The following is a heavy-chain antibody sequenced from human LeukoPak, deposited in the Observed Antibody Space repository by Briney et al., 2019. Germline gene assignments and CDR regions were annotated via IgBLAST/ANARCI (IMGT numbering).Heavy chain of an antibody. V-gene: IGHV3-66*01. CDR2: IYSGGST. Sequence: PGGSLRLSCAASGFTVSSNYMSWVRQAPGKGLEWVSVIYSGGSTYYADSVKGRFTISRDNSKNTLYLQMNGLRAEDTAVYYCARDPTFQDYYDSSGYYDYWGQGTLVTVSS. CDR3: ARDPTFQDYYDSSGYYDY. J-gene: IGHJ4*02. D-gene: IGHD3-22*01. CDR1: GFTVSSNY.